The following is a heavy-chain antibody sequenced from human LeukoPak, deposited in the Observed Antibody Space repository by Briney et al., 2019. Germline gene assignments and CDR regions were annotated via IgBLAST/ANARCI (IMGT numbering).Heavy chain of an antibody. CDR3: AREFGDD. CDR1: GFTFSSYG. J-gene: IGHJ4*02. D-gene: IGHD3-10*01. CDR2: IRYDGSNK. V-gene: IGHV3-30*02. Sequence: PGGSLRLSCAASGFTFSSYGMHWVRQAPGKGLEWVAFIRYDGSNKYYADSVKGRFTISRDNAKNSLYLQMNSLRAEDTAVYYCAREFGDDWGQGTLVTVSS.